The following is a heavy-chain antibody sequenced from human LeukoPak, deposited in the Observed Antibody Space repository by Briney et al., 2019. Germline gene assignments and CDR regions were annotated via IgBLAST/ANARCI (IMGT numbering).Heavy chain of an antibody. J-gene: IGHJ6*03. CDR1: GGSISSGGYY. CDR3: ARDIVVGAYSYYYYMDV. Sequence: PSETLSLTCTVSGGSISSGGYYWSWIRQPPGKGLEWIGYIYHSGSTYYNPSLKSRVTISVDRSKNQFSLKLSSVTAADTAVYYCARDIVVGAYSYYYYMDVWGKGTTVTVSS. D-gene: IGHD2-15*01. CDR2: IYHSGST. V-gene: IGHV4-30-2*01.